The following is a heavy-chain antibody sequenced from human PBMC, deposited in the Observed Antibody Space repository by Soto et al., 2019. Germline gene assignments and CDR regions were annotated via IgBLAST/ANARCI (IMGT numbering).Heavy chain of an antibody. CDR2: ISGSGGST. V-gene: IGHV3-23*01. CDR3: AKAGGAAAARGRYYYGMDV. CDR1: GYSISRCS. J-gene: IGHJ6*02. D-gene: IGHD6-13*01. Sequence: GGLRRQDRPASGYSISRCSTYWYRKDPGRGRGCVSAISGSGGSTYYADSVKGRFTISRDNSKHTLYLQMNSLRAEDTAVYYCAKAGGAAAARGRYYYGMDVWGQGTTVTVSS.